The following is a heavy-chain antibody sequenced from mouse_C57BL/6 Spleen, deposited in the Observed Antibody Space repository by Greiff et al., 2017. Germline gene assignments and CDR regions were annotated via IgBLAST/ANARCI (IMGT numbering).Heavy chain of an antibody. CDR1: GYAFSSSW. V-gene: IGHV1-82*01. Sequence: QVQLQQSGPELVKPGASVKISCKASGYAFSSSWMNWVKQRPGKGLEWIGRIYPGDGDTNYNGKFKGKATLTADKSSSTAYMQLSSLTSEDSAVYFRAREPAQTYYFDYWGQGTTLTVSS. CDR2: IYPGDGDT. J-gene: IGHJ2*01. CDR3: AREPAQTYYFDY. D-gene: IGHD3-2*02.